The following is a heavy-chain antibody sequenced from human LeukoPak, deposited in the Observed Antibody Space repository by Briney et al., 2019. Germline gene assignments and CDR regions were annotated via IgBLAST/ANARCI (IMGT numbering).Heavy chain of an antibody. V-gene: IGHV4-59*01. D-gene: IGHD2-8*02. CDR3: ATGPFSYYFDY. CDR2: IYYSGST. J-gene: IGHJ4*02. CDR1: GGSISSYY. Sequence: PSETLSLTCTVSGGSISSYYWSWIRQPPGKGLEWIGYIYYSGSTNYNPSLKSRVTISVDTSKNQFSLKLSSVTAADTAVYYCATGPFSYYFDYWGQGTLVTVSS.